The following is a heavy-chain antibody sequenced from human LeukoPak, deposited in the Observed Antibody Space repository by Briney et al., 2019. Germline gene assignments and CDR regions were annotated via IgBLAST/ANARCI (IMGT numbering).Heavy chain of an antibody. CDR2: INHSGST. CDR1: GGSFSGYY. D-gene: IGHD3-3*01. J-gene: IGHJ4*02. V-gene: IGHV4-34*01. Sequence: SETLSLTCAVYGGSFSGYYWSWIRQPPGKGLEWIGEINHSGSTNYNPSLKSRVTMSVDTSKNQFSLRLSSVTAADTAVYYCARDLGFWSGPDYWGQGTLVTVSS. CDR3: ARDLGFWSGPDY.